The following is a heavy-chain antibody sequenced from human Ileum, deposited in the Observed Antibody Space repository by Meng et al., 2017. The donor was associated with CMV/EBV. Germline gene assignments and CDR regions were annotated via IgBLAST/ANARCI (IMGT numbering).Heavy chain of an antibody. D-gene: IGHD1-1*01. V-gene: IGHV3-23*01. CDR2: IDRGGNKI. Sequence: FNEYAMSWVRQAPGKGLEWISGIDRGGNKIYYADSVRGQFTITRDNSKNTLFLQMSSLRAEDTAVYFCVKDYPAMSSVHYGKVFFDDWGLGTLVTVSS. J-gene: IGHJ4*02. CDR1: FNEYA. CDR3: VKDYPAMSSVHYGKVFFDD.